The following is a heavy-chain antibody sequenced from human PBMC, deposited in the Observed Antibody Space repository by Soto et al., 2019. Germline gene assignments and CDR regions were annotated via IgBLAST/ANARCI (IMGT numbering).Heavy chain of an antibody. CDR1: GFTISSYA. CDR2: ISGSGGST. Sequence: PGGSLRLSCAASGFTISSYAMSWVRQAPGKGLEWVSAISGSGGSTYYADSVKGRFTISRDNSKNTLYLQMNSLRAEDTAVYYCAKGELWFGEFYPHYFDYWGQGTLVTGSS. V-gene: IGHV3-23*01. D-gene: IGHD3-10*01. J-gene: IGHJ4*02. CDR3: AKGELWFGEFYPHYFDY.